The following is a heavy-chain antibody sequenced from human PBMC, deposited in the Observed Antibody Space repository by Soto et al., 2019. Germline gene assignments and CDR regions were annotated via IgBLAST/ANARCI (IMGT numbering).Heavy chain of an antibody. CDR3: AKQGAYDSSGYSERYFQH. CDR2: ISYDGSNK. D-gene: IGHD3-22*01. J-gene: IGHJ1*01. Sequence: QVQLVESGGGVVQPGRSLRLSCAASGFTFSSYGMHWVRQAPGKGLEWVAVISYDGSNKYYADSVKGRFTISRDNSKNTLYLQMNSLIAEDTAVYYCAKQGAYDSSGYSERYFQHWGQGTLVTVSS. V-gene: IGHV3-30*18. CDR1: GFTFSSYG.